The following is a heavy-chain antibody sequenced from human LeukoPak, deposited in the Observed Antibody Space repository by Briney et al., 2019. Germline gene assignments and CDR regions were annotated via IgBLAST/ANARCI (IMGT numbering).Heavy chain of an antibody. CDR1: GGSFSGYY. J-gene: IGHJ5*02. D-gene: IGHD3-3*01. V-gene: IGHV4-34*01. CDR3: AKRGYYDFWSGYYNWFDP. Sequence: SETLSLTCAVYGGSFSGYYWSWIRQPPGKGLEWIGEINHSGSINYNPSLKSRVTISVDTSKNQFSLKLSSVTAADTAVYYCAKRGYYDFWSGYYNWFDPWGQGTLVTVSS. CDR2: INHSGSI.